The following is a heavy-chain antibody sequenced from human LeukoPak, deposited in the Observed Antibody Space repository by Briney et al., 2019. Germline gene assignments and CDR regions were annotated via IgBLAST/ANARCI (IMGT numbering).Heavy chain of an antibody. CDR3: ARHIAVAGNYYYYYMDV. V-gene: IGHV4-4*07. Sequence: SGTLSLTCTVSGGSISSYYWSWIRQPAGKGLEWIGRIYTSGSTNYNPSLKSRVTMSVDTSKNQFSLKLSSVTAADTAVYYCARHIAVAGNYYYYYMDVWGKGTTVTVSS. CDR2: IYTSGST. J-gene: IGHJ6*03. CDR1: GGSISSYY. D-gene: IGHD6-13*01.